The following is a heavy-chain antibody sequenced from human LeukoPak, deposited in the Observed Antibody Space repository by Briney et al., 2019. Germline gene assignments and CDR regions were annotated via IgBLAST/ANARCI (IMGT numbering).Heavy chain of an antibody. Sequence: GGSLRLSCAASRFSFSNYWMHWVRQAPGKGLVWVSRIKSDGSNPSYADSVRGRFTISRDNAENMLYLQMNTLGAEDTAVYYCARDIVSGSGSLDYWGQGTLVTVSS. CDR3: ARDIVSGSGSLDY. V-gene: IGHV3-74*01. CDR1: RFSFSNYW. D-gene: IGHD3-10*01. CDR2: IKSDGSNP. J-gene: IGHJ4*02.